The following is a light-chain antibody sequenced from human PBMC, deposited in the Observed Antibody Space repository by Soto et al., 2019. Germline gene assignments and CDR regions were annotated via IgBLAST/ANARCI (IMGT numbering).Light chain of an antibody. CDR1: SSDVGAYKY. CDR3: PSYVGSYIGV. Sequence: QSALTQPPSASGSPGQSVTISCTGTSSDVGAYKYVSWYQQYPGKAPKLMIYEVSKRPSGVPDRFSGSKSGNTASLTVSGLYAEDEADYFCPSYVGSYIGVFGGATQLTVL. V-gene: IGLV2-8*01. J-gene: IGLJ3*02. CDR2: EVS.